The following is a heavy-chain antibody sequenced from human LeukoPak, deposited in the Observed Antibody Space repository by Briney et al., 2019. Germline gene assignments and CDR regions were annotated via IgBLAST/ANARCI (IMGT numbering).Heavy chain of an antibody. V-gene: IGHV3-23*01. Sequence: PGGSLRLSCAASGFTFSSYAMSWVRQAPGKGLEWVSAISGSGGSTYYADSVKGRFTISRDNAKNTLYLQMNSLRLDDTAIYYCATANFHAFEIWGQGTMVTVSS. J-gene: IGHJ3*02. CDR3: ATANFHAFEI. CDR1: GFTFSSYA. CDR2: ISGSGGST. D-gene: IGHD6-25*01.